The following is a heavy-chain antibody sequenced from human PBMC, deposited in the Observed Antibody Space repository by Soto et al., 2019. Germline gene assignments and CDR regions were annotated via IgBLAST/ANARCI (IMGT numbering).Heavy chain of an antibody. Sequence: QVQLVQSGAEVKEPGASVKISCKTSGYTFANYGVTWVRQAPGQGLEWVGCNTDYAQKFQGTVTMTRDTSTSTAYLELRSLKSDDTAVYYCARGGPHIYGESWNYYFDYWGQGTLVTVSS. CDR1: GYTFANYG. CDR2: NT. J-gene: IGHJ4*02. V-gene: IGHV1-18*01. CDR3: ARGGPHIYGESWNYYFDY. D-gene: IGHD1-7*01.